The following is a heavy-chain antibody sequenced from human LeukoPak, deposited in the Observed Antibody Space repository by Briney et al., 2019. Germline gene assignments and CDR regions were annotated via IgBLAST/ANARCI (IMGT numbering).Heavy chain of an antibody. CDR1: GGSISSYY. D-gene: IGHD3-22*01. J-gene: IGHJ6*02. V-gene: IGHV4-4*07. CDR2: IYTSGST. Sequence: SETLSLTRTVSGGSISSYYWSWIRQPAGKGLEWIGRIYTSGSTNYNPSLKSRVTMSVDTSKNQFSLKLSSVTAADTAVYYCARGRYNQYYYDSSGYHYYYYYGMDVWGQGTTVTVSS. CDR3: ARGRYNQYYYDSSGYHYYYYYGMDV.